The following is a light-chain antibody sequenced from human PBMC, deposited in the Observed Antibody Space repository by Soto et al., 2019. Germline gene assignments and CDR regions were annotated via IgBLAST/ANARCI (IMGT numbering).Light chain of an antibody. CDR3: QQRSNWPPTWT. V-gene: IGKV3-11*01. J-gene: IGKJ1*01. CDR1: QSVSSY. Sequence: EIVLTQSPATLSLSPGERAPLSCRARQSVSSYLAWYQQNPGQAPRLLIYDASNRATGIPARFSGSGSGTDFTLTISSLEPEDFAVYYCQQRSNWPPTWTFGQGTKVDIK. CDR2: DAS.